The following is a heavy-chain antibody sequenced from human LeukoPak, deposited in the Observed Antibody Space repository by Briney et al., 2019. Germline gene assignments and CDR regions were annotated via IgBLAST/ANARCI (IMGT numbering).Heavy chain of an antibody. CDR3: AREGFRYCSSTSCYLGEGAFDI. V-gene: IGHV4-59*01. CDR1: GGSISSYY. J-gene: IGHJ3*02. Sequence: SETLSLTCTVSGGSISSYYWSWIRQPPGKGLEWIGYIYYSGSTNYNPSLKSRVTISVDTSKNQFSLKLSSVTAADTAVYYCAREGFRYCSSTSCYLGEGAFDIWGQGTMVTVSS. CDR2: IYYSGST. D-gene: IGHD2-2*01.